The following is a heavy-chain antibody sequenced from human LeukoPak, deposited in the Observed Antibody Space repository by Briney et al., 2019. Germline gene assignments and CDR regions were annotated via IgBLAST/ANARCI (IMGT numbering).Heavy chain of an antibody. CDR3: ARLGRVWFGELLASERDY. Sequence: PSETLSLTCAVYGGSFSGYYWSWIRQPPGKGLEWIGEINHSGSTNYNPSLKSRVTISVDTSKNQFSLKLSSVTAADTAVYYCARLGRVWFGELLASERDYWGQGTLVTVSS. CDR2: INHSGST. CDR1: GGSFSGYY. V-gene: IGHV4-34*01. J-gene: IGHJ4*02. D-gene: IGHD3-10*01.